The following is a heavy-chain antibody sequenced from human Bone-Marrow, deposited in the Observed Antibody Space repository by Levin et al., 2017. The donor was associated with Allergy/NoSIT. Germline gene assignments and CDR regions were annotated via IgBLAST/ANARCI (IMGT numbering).Heavy chain of an antibody. J-gene: IGHJ3*02. Sequence: SQTLSLTCTVSGGSISSSSYYWGWIRQPPGKGLEWIGSIHYSGSTYYNPSLKSRVTISVDTSKNQFSLKLSSVTAADTAVYYCARQRDIGYCSSTSCCGAFDIWGQGTMVTVSS. CDR1: GGSISSSSYY. V-gene: IGHV4-39*01. CDR2: IHYSGST. CDR3: ARQRDIGYCSSTSCCGAFDI. D-gene: IGHD2-2*01.